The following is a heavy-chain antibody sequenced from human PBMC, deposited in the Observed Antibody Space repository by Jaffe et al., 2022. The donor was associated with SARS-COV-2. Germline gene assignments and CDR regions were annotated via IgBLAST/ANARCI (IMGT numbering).Heavy chain of an antibody. CDR2: ISGSGGST. CDR3: AKDLGRWDDFWSGYYYYYYGMDV. CDR1: GFTFSSYA. J-gene: IGHJ6*02. D-gene: IGHD3-3*01. V-gene: IGHV3-23*01. Sequence: EVQLLESGGGLVQPGGSLRLSCAASGFTFSSYAMSWVRQAPGKGLEWVSAISGSGGSTYYADSVKGRFTISRDNSKNTLYLQMNSLRAEDTAVYYCAKDLGRWDDFWSGYYYYYYGMDVWGQGTTVTVSS.